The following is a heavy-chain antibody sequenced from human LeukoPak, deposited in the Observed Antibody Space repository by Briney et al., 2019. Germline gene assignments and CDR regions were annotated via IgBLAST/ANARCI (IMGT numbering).Heavy chain of an antibody. J-gene: IGHJ3*02. D-gene: IGHD2-2*02. V-gene: IGHV4-30-2*01. Sequence: SETLSPTCAVSGGSISSGGYSWSWIRQPPGKGLEWIGYIYHSGSTYYNPSPKSRVTISVDRSKNQFSLKLSSVTAVDTAVYYCARYCSSTSCYRADAFDIWGQGTMVTVSS. CDR1: GGSISSGGYS. CDR2: IYHSGST. CDR3: ARYCSSTSCYRADAFDI.